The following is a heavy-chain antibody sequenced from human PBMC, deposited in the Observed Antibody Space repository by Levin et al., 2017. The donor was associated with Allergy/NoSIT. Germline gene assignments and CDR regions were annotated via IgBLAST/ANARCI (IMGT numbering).Heavy chain of an antibody. D-gene: IGHD1-26*01. V-gene: IGHV3-30*18. J-gene: IGHJ6*02. Sequence: LSLTCAASGFTFSSYAMHWVRQAPGKGLEWVSLISYDGSNIYYADSVKGRFTISRDASKNTLYLQMNSLRAEDTAVYYCAKELIVGAYYGMDVWGQGTTVTVSS. CDR2: ISYDGSNI. CDR1: GFTFSSYA. CDR3: AKELIVGAYYGMDV.